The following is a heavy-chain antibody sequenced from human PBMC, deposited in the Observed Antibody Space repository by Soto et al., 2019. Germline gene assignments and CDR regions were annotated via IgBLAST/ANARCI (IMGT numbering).Heavy chain of an antibody. J-gene: IGHJ4*02. CDR3: ATHLRSYGFNYFDY. CDR1: GYSFTSYW. D-gene: IGHD5-18*01. V-gene: IGHV5-51*01. Sequence: GESLKISCKGSGYSFTSYWVGWVRQMPGKGLEWMGIIYPGDSDTRYSPSFQGQVTISADKSISTAYLQWSSLKASDTAMYYCATHLRSYGFNYFDYQGQGTMGTVSS. CDR2: IYPGDSDT.